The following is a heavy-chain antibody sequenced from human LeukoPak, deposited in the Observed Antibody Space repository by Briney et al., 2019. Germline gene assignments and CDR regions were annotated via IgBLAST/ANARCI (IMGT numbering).Heavy chain of an antibody. D-gene: IGHD3-3*01. CDR1: GFTFSSYA. J-gene: IGHJ3*02. V-gene: IGHV3-23*01. CDR3: AKDRAGFWSGYNDAFDI. CDR2: ISGSGGST. Sequence: GGSLRLSCAASGFTFSSYAMSWVRQAPGKGLEWVSAISGSGGSTYYADSVKGRFTISRDNSKNTLYLQMNSLRAEDTAVYYCAKDRAGFWSGYNDAFDIWGQGTMVTVSS.